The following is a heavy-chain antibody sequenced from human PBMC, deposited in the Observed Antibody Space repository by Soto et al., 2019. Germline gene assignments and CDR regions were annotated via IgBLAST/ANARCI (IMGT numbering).Heavy chain of an antibody. D-gene: IGHD6-19*01. V-gene: IGHV3-11*05. Sequence: QVKLVESGGGLVKPGGSLRLSCAVSGFSFETYYMTWIRQAPGKGLEWLTDISPSSDHINNPDSIQGPFYISRHNPKKTLYLQLDSLRYEDTSVYDCASRCSAQDHWGQGKLVVLSS. CDR2: ISPSSDHI. CDR1: GFSFETYY. J-gene: IGHJ1*01. CDR3: ASRCSAQDH.